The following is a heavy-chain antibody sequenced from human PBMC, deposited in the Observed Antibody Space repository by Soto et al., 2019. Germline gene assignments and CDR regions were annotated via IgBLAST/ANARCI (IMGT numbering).Heavy chain of an antibody. D-gene: IGHD1-7*01. CDR2: IHTAKGNT. CDR3: ARDPIWTYTWNYARLNYLDP. V-gene: IGHV1-3*04. CDR1: VYTFTHNC. Sequence: GASVNVSCKPSVYTFTHNCIHWLRQAPGQTLEWMGWIHTAKGNTKYSQKFEARVTLTRDTAASTAYMELNSLRSDDTAVYYCARDPIWTYTWNYARLNYLDPWGQGTLVTVSS. J-gene: IGHJ5*02.